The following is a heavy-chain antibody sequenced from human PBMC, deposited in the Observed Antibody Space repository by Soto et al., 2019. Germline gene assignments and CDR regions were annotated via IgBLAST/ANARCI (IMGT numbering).Heavy chain of an antibody. D-gene: IGHD1-1*01. Sequence: SESLSLTCTVSGDSISSADYYWSWIRQTPGKGLEWIGHIFYSGTTYYNPSLKSRLTISVDTSKNHFSLRLTSVTAADTAVYYCARDLWVEPELYYYGMDVWGQGTTVTVSS. CDR2: IFYSGTT. CDR1: GDSISSADYY. V-gene: IGHV4-30-4*01. CDR3: ARDLWVEPELYYYGMDV. J-gene: IGHJ6*02.